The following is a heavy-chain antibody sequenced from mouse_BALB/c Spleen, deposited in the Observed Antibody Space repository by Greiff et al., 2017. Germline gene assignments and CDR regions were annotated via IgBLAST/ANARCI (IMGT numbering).Heavy chain of an antibody. CDR1: GYAFSSYW. J-gene: IGHJ4*01. D-gene: IGHD2-1*01. CDR2: IYPGDGDT. Sequence: VKLMESGAELVRPGSSVKISCKASGYAFSSYWMNWVKQRPGQGLEWIGQIYPGDGDTNYNGKFKGKATLTADKSSSTAYMQLSSLTSEDSAVYFCARKGGIYYGNYDYAMDYWGQGTSVTVSS. CDR3: ARKGGIYYGNYDYAMDY. V-gene: IGHV1-80*01.